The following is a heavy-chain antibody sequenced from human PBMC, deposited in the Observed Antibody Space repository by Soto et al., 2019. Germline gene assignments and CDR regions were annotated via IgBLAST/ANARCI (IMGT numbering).Heavy chain of an antibody. D-gene: IGHD2-2*01. CDR2: ISAYNGNT. J-gene: IGHJ6*02. CDR1: GYTFTSYG. CDR3: ARSQGSSTSLEIYYYYYYGMDV. V-gene: IGHV1-18*01. Sequence: GASVKVSCQASGYTFTSYGISWVRQAPGQGLEWMGWISAYNGNTNYAQKLQGRVTMTTDTSTSTAYMELSSLRSEDTAVYYCARSQGSSTSLEIYYYYYYGMDVWGQGTTVTVSS.